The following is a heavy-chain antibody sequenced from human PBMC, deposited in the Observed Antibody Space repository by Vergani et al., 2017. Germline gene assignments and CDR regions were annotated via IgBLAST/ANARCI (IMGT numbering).Heavy chain of an antibody. J-gene: IGHJ5*02. CDR3: TGGPSLPGRVAAPGARWFDP. V-gene: IGHV1-8*01. Sequence: QVQLVQSGAEVKKPGASVKVSCKASGYTFAEYDINWVRQATGQGPEWMGWMNPNSGNTGLAQKFQGRVTMTRNTSITTAHMELSSLSPDDTGVYYCTGGPSLPGRVAAPGARWFDPGGQGTLVTVSS. CDR2: MNPNSGNT. D-gene: IGHD6-13*01. CDR1: GYTFAEYD.